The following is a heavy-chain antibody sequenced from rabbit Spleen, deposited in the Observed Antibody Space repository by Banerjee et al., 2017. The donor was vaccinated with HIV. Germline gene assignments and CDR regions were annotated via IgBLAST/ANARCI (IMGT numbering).Heavy chain of an antibody. V-gene: IGHV1S43*01. D-gene: IGHD4-2*01. CDR2: IYTSSGST. J-gene: IGHJ4*01. CDR1: GFSFSDRDV. Sequence: QEQLEESGGGLVKPEGSLTLTCKASGFSFSDRDVMCWVRQAPGKGLELIACIYTSSGSTWYASWVHGRFTISRSTSLNTVDLQMTSLTAADTATYFCARDAGVVGFHLTLWGPGTLVTVS. CDR3: ARDAGVVGFHLTL.